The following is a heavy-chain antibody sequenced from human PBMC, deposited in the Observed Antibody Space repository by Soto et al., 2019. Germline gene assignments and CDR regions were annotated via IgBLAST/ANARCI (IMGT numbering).Heavy chain of an antibody. J-gene: IGHJ6*02. Sequence: PGGSLRLSCAASGFTFSSYSMNWVRQAPGKGLEWVSSISSSSSYIYYADSVKGRFTISRGNAKNSLYLQMNSLRAEDTAVYYCARDIPPPPKSIYYYYGMDVWGQGTTVTVS. CDR3: ARDIPPPPKSIYYYYGMDV. V-gene: IGHV3-21*01. CDR2: ISSSSSYI. CDR1: GFTFSSYS.